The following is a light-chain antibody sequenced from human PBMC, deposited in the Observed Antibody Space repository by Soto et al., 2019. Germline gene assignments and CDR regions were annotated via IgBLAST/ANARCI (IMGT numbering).Light chain of an antibody. J-gene: IGKJ1*01. CDR1: QSVYRS. V-gene: IGKV3-20*01. Sequence: EIVLTQSPATLSLSPGERATLSCRASQSVYRSLAWYQQKPGQAPRLLIFATSRRVTDIPDRFSGSGSGTDFTLAIRRLEPEDFAVYYCHQFGYSPRTFGQGTKVDIK. CDR2: ATS. CDR3: HQFGYSPRT.